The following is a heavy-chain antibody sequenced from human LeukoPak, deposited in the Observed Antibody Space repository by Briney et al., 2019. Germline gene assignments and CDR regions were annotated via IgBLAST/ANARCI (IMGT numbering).Heavy chain of an antibody. Sequence: GGSLRLSCAASGFTFSSYAMSWVRQAPGKGLEWVSAISGSGGSTYYADSVKGRFTISRDNSKNTLYLQMNSLRAEDTAVYYCARDPPRSYYDSSGYSAPISWGQGTLVTVSS. CDR1: GFTFSSYA. CDR2: ISGSGGST. J-gene: IGHJ4*02. V-gene: IGHV3-23*01. D-gene: IGHD3-22*01. CDR3: ARDPPRSYYDSSGYSAPIS.